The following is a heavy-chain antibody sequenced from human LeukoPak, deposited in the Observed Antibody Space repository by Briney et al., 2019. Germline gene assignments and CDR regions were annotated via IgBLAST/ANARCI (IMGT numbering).Heavy chain of an antibody. D-gene: IGHD2-15*01. CDR2: ISAYNGNT. CDR3: AREMVVAATTEGYGMDV. J-gene: IGHJ6*04. V-gene: IGHV1-18*04. Sequence: ASVKVSCKASGYTFISYGISWVRQAPGQGLEWMGGISAYNGNTNYAQKLQGRVTVTTDTSTSTAYMELRSLRSDDTAVYYCAREMVVAATTEGYGMDVWGKGTTVTVSS. CDR1: GYTFISYG.